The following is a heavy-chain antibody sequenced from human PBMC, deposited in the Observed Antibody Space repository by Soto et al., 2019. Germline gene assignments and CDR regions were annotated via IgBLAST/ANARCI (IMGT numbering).Heavy chain of an antibody. CDR2: ISSSSSYI. CDR1: GFTFSSYS. CDR3: ARDMGGDFWSGYYYGMDV. V-gene: IGHV3-21*01. J-gene: IGHJ6*02. D-gene: IGHD3-3*01. Sequence: GGSLRLSCAASGFTFSSYSMNWVRQAPGKGLEWVSSISSSSSYIYYADSVKGRFTISRDNAKNSLYLQMNSLRAEDTAVYYCARDMGGDFWSGYYYGMDVWGQGTTVTVSS.